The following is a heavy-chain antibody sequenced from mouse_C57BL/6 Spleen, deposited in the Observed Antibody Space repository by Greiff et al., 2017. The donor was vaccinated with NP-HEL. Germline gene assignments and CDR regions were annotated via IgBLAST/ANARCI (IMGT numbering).Heavy chain of an antibody. Sequence: QVHVKQSGAELVKPGASVKMSCKASGYTFTTYPIEWMKQNHGKSLEWIGNFHPYNDDTKYNEKFKGKATLTVEKSSSTVYLELSRLTSDDSAVYYCARGAFYYYGSRFAYWGQGTLVTVSA. CDR2: FHPYNDDT. CDR3: ARGAFYYYGSRFAY. CDR1: GYTFTTYP. V-gene: IGHV1-47*01. D-gene: IGHD1-1*01. J-gene: IGHJ3*01.